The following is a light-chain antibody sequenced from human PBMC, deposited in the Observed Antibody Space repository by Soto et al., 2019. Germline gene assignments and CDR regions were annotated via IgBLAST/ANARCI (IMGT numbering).Light chain of an antibody. CDR1: QSISSW. V-gene: IGKV1-5*03. Sequence: DIQMTQSPSTLSASVGDRVTITCRASQSISSWLAWYQQKSGKAPKLLIYKASNLESGVPSRFSGSGSGTEFTLTISSLQPDDFATYYCQQYNSYSWTFGQGTKVEIK. CDR3: QQYNSYSWT. CDR2: KAS. J-gene: IGKJ1*01.